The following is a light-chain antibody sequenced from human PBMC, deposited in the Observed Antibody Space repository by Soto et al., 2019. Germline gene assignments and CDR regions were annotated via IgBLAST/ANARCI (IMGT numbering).Light chain of an antibody. CDR3: TKYNSAPLT. CDR2: AAS. V-gene: IGKV1-27*01. Sequence: DIQMAQSPSSLSASVGDRVTITCRASQGISNYLAWYQQKPGKVPKLLIYAASTLQSGVLSRFSGSGSGTDFTLYISRLQPEDVATYYCTKYNSAPLTFGGGTKVEIK. J-gene: IGKJ4*01. CDR1: QGISNY.